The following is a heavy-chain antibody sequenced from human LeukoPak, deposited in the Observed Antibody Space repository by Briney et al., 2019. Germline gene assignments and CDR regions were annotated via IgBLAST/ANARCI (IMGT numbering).Heavy chain of an antibody. D-gene: IGHD3-22*01. CDR3: AKDGDYYDSSGYYYYGMGV. CDR2: ISWDGGST. V-gene: IGHV3-43D*03. Sequence: GGSLRLSCAASGFTFDDYAMHWVRQAPGKGLEWVSLISWDGGSTYYADSVKGRFTISRDNSKNSLYLQMNSLRAEDTALYYCAKDGDYYDSSGYYYYGMGVWGQGTTVTVSS. J-gene: IGHJ6*02. CDR1: GFTFDDYA.